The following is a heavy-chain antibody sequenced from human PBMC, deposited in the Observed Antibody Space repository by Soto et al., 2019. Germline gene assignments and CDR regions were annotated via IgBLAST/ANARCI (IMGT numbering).Heavy chain of an antibody. CDR3: ARDRGYSGYAFPLDC. J-gene: IGHJ4*02. D-gene: IGHD5-12*01. CDR1: GFTFSSYS. Sequence: LRLSCAAAGFTFSSYSMNGVRQASGKGLEGVSSISSSSSYIYYADSVKGRFTISRDNAKNSLYLQMNSLRAEDTAVYYCARDRGYSGYAFPLDCWCQGTLVTVSS. CDR2: ISSSSSYI. V-gene: IGHV3-21*01.